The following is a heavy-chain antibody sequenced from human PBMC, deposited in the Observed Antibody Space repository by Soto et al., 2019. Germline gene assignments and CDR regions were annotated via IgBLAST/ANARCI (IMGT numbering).Heavy chain of an antibody. CDR1: GFAFKEYS. CDR2: MSGSGITI. V-gene: IGHV3-11*01. Sequence: ESGGGLVKPGGSLRLSCSASGFAFKEYSMTWIRQAPGKGLEWVSLMSGSGITIHYADSMKGRFTISRDNAKNSLFLQMDSPRADDTAAYYCATLLSVSYEDHYYMDVWGKGTTVTVSS. CDR3: ATLLSVSYEDHYYMDV. J-gene: IGHJ6*03. D-gene: IGHD3-16*01.